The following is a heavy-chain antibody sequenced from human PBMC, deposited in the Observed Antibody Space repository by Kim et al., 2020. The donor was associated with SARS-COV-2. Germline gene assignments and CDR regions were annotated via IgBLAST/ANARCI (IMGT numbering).Heavy chain of an antibody. J-gene: IGHJ4*02. V-gene: IGHV3-11*03. CDR2: ISATTTTT. CDR1: GFSFNHHP. CDR3: VSGAFQHSFDY. D-gene: IGHD2-21*01. Sequence: GGSLRLSCVASGFSFNHHPMSWIRQAPGRGLEWVAYISATTTTTNYADSVKGRFTISRDSATNSLYLQMNSLRADDTAVYYCVSGAFQHSFDYWDQGNL.